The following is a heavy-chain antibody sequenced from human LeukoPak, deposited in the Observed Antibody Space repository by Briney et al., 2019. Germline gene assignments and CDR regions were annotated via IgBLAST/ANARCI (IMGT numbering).Heavy chain of an antibody. CDR2: IYYSGST. J-gene: IGHJ4*02. V-gene: IGHV4-39*01. CDR3: ARPGIAARRFDY. CDR1: GGSISSSSYY. D-gene: IGHD6-6*01. Sequence: KSSETLSLTCTVSGGSISSSSYYWGWIRQPPGKGLEWIGSIYYSGSTYYNPSLKSRVTISVDTSKNQFSLKLSSVTAADTAVYYCARPGIAARRFDYWGQGTLVTASS.